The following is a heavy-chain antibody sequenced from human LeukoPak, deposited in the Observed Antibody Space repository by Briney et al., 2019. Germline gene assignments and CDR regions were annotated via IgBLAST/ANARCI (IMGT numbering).Heavy chain of an antibody. CDR2: MNPNSGNT. D-gene: IGHD6-13*01. J-gene: IGHJ4*02. CDR1: GYTFTSYD. V-gene: IGHV1-8*01. CDR3: TRRAEGSGRQQAY. Sequence: ASVKVSCRASGYTFTSYDINWVRQATGQGLEWMGWMNPNSGNTGYAQKFQGRVTMTRNTSISTAYMEVSGLRSEDTAVYYCTRRAEGSGRQQAYWGQGTLVTVPS.